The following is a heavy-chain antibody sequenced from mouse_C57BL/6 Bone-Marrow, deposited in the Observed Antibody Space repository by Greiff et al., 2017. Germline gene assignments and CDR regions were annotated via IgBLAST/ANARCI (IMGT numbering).Heavy chain of an antibody. V-gene: IGHV1-81*01. J-gene: IGHJ3*01. CDR3: AREELLRWWFAD. Sequence: QVQLQQSGAELARPGASVKLSCKASGYTFTSYGISWVKQRTGQGLEWIGEIYPRSGNTYYNEKFKGKATLTADKSSSTAYMELRSLTSEDSAVYFCAREELLRWWFADWGQGTLVTVSA. D-gene: IGHD1-1*01. CDR2: IYPRSGNT. CDR1: GYTFTSYG.